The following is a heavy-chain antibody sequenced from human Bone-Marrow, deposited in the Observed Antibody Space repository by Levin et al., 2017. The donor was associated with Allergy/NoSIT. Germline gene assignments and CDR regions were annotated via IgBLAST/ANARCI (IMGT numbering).Heavy chain of an antibody. CDR3: ARDPGGYSYGWVDY. CDR2: ISGSSTSI. Sequence: PGGSLRLSCAGSGFTFSSYSMNWVRQAPGKGLECVAYISGSSTSIYYADSVKGRFTISRDNAKNSLYLQMNSLRAEDTAVYYCARDPGGYSYGWVDYWGQGTLVSVSS. V-gene: IGHV3-48*01. D-gene: IGHD5-18*01. CDR1: GFTFSSYS. J-gene: IGHJ4*02.